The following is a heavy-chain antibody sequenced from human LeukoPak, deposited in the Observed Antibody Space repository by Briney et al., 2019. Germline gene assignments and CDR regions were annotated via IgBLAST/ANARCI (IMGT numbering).Heavy chain of an antibody. V-gene: IGHV3-49*04. CDR2: IRSKAYGGTT. J-gene: IGHJ6*02. Sequence: GGSLRLSCTASGFTFGDYARSWVRQAPGKGLEWVGFIRSKAYGGTTEYAASVKGRFTISRDDSKSIAYLQMNSLKTEDTAVYYCTSTVPPGIAVAGFYYYYGMDVWGQGTTVTVSS. CDR1: GFTFGDYA. D-gene: IGHD6-19*01. CDR3: TSTVPPGIAVAGFYYYYGMDV.